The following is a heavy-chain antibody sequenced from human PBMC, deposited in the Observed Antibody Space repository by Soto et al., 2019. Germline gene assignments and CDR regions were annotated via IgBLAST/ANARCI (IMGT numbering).Heavy chain of an antibody. CDR1: GYPVTAYY. CDR3: ARGGGVGVAGSAAFDM. J-gene: IGHJ3*02. CDR2: INPATGAA. V-gene: IGHV1-2*02. D-gene: IGHD3-3*01. Sequence: VQSGAVVKKPGASVTVSCSASGYPVTAYYIHWVRQAPGRGLEWMGGINPATGAAKYTQTFRGRVTMPRDTSTSTVFMELSGLTSEDTAVFYCARGGGVGVAGSAAFDMWGQGTLVTVSS.